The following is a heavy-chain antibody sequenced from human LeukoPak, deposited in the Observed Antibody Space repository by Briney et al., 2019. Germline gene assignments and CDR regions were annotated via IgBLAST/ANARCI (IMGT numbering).Heavy chain of an antibody. CDR1: GGSISSYY. D-gene: IGHD3-3*01. CDR2: IYYSGST. CDR3: AGGVVMMNYYYGMDV. Sequence: SETLSLTCTVSGGSISSYYWSWIRQPPGKGLEWIGYIYYSGSTNYNPSLKSRVTISVDTSKNQFSLKLSSVTAADTAVYYCAGGVVMMNYYYGMDVWGQGTTVTVSS. V-gene: IGHV4-59*01. J-gene: IGHJ6*02.